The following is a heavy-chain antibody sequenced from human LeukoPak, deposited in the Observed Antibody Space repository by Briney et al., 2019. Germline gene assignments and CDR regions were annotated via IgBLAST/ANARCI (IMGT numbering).Heavy chain of an antibody. Sequence: GGSLRLSSAASGFTFSNYWMSWVRQAPGKGLEWVANIKEDGGEKYYVYSVKGRFTIPRDNAKNSLYLQMNSLRDEDTAVYYCATYYYDRSACKDWGQGTLVTVSS. V-gene: IGHV3-7*05. CDR1: GFTFSNYW. CDR3: ATYYYDRSACKD. CDR2: IKEDGGEK. D-gene: IGHD3-22*01. J-gene: IGHJ4*02.